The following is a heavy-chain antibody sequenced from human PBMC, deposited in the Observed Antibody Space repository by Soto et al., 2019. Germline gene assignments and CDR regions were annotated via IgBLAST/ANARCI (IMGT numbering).Heavy chain of an antibody. CDR1: GYTFTSYA. J-gene: IGHJ4*02. CDR2: INAGNGKT. Sequence: ASVKVSCKASGYTFTSYAMHWVRQAPGQRLEWMGWINAGNGKTKYSQKFQGRVTITRDTSASTAYMELSSLRSEDTAVYYCARDFFRMITFGVVIVTGPFDYRGQATLVTVSS. CDR3: ARDFFRMITFGVVIVTGPFDY. D-gene: IGHD3-16*02. V-gene: IGHV1-3*01.